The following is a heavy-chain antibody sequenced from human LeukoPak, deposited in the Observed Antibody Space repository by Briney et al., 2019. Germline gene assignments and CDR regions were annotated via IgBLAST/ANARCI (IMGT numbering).Heavy chain of an antibody. D-gene: IGHD3-10*01. CDR3: AKASYYGSGPPTYGMDV. CDR2: ISGSGGST. Sequence: GGSLRLSCAASGFTFSNSAMSWVRQAPGKGLEWVSAISGSGGSTYYADSVKGRFTISRDNSKNTLYLQMNSLRAEDTAVYYCAKASYYGSGPPTYGMDVWGQGTTVTVSS. V-gene: IGHV3-23*01. J-gene: IGHJ6*02. CDR1: GFTFSNSA.